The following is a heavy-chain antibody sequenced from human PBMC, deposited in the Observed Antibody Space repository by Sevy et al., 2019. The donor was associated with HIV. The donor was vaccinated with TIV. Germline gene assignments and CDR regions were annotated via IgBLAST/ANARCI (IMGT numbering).Heavy chain of an antibody. D-gene: IGHD4-17*01. V-gene: IGHV3-33*01. CDR2: IWFDGSNT. Sequence: GGSLRLSCAASGFTFSSYGMHWVRQAPGKGLEWVAVIWFDGSNTFYADSVKGRFTISRDIAKNTLHLQMNSLRAEDTAAYYCARDLEFYDYGAYGPSFMPDYWGQGTLVTVSS. CDR3: ARDLEFYDYGAYGPSFMPDY. CDR1: GFTFSSYG. J-gene: IGHJ4*02.